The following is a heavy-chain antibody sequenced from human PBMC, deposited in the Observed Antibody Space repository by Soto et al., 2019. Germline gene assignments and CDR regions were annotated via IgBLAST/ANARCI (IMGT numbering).Heavy chain of an antibody. CDR1: GFTFSTYA. J-gene: IGHJ4*02. D-gene: IGHD3-22*01. CDR3: ARDSGAEVVTYFDF. Sequence: EVRLLESGGGLVQPGGSLRLSCAVSGFTFSTYAMSWVRQAPGKGLGWVSVISASGGSPYYADSVKGRFTISRDNSKNTLYLQMNSLRAEDTAVYYCARDSGAEVVTYFDFWGQGTLVTVSS. V-gene: IGHV3-23*01. CDR2: ISASGGSP.